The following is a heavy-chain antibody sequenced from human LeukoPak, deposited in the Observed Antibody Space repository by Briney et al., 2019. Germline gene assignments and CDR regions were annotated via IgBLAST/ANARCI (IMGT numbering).Heavy chain of an antibody. CDR2: ISYDGSNK. CDR3: ARDRVAGREYYYYGMDV. V-gene: IGHV3-30-3*01. J-gene: IGHJ6*02. D-gene: IGHD2-15*01. CDR1: GFTFSTYA. Sequence: GTSLRLSCAASGFTFSTYAMHWVRQAPGKGLEWVAVISYDGSNKYYADSVKGRFTISRDNSKNTLYLQMNSLRAEDTAVYYCARDRVAGREYYYYGMDVWGQGTTVTVSS.